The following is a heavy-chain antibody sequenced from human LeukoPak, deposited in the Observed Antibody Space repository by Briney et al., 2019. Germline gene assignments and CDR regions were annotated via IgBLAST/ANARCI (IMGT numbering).Heavy chain of an antibody. J-gene: IGHJ4*02. V-gene: IGHV1-18*01. CDR3: ARVYGGYGDY. Sequence: ASVKVSCKASGYTFTSYAISWVRQAPGQGLEWMGWISSYNANTNYALKFQGRVTMTTDTSTSTAYMELRSLRSDDTAVYYCARVYGGYGDYWGQGTLVTVSS. CDR1: GYTFTSYA. D-gene: IGHD5-12*01. CDR2: ISSYNANT.